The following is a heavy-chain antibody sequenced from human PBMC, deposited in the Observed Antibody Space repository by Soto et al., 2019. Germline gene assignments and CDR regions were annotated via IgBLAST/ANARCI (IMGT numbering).Heavy chain of an antibody. CDR1: GYTFTSYD. Sequence: QVQLVQSGAEVKKPGASVKVSCKASGYTFTSYDINWVRQVTGQGLEWMGWMNPNSGNTGYAQKFQGRVTMTRNTSISTAYMELSSLRSEDTAVYYCARGKQWLVGYYYYYMDVWGKGTTVTVSS. CDR2: MNPNSGNT. CDR3: ARGKQWLVGYYYYYMDV. V-gene: IGHV1-8*01. J-gene: IGHJ6*03. D-gene: IGHD6-19*01.